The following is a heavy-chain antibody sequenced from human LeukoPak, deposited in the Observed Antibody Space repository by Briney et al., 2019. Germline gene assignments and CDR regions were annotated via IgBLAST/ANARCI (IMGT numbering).Heavy chain of an antibody. CDR3: ASDKQPGGWFDP. Sequence: SETLSLTCTVSGGSISSGGYYWSWLRQHPGKGLEWIGYIYYSGSTYYNPSLKSRVTISVDTSKNQFSLKLSSVTAADTAVYYCASDKQPGGWFDPWGQGTLVIVSS. D-gene: IGHD1-14*01. J-gene: IGHJ5*02. CDR1: GGSISSGGYY. CDR2: IYYSGST. V-gene: IGHV4-31*03.